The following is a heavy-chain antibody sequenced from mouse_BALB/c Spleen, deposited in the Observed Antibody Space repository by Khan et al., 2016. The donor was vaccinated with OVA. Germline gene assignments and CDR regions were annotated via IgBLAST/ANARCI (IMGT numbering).Heavy chain of an antibody. CDR1: GYIFTSYW. V-gene: IGHV1-76*01. CDR2: IYPGTDNT. Sequence: QVHVKQSGAELVRPGASVKLSCKTSGYIFTSYWIHWVRQRSGQGLEWIARIYPGTDNTYYNEKLKDKATLTADKSSSTAYMQLSSLTSEDSAVYFCAREEALYYFDYWGQGTTLTVSS. CDR3: AREEALYYFDY. D-gene: IGHD3-2*02. J-gene: IGHJ2*01.